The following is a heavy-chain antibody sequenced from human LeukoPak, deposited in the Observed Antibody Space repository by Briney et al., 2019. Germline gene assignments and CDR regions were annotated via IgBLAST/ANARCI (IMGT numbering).Heavy chain of an antibody. J-gene: IGHJ4*02. Sequence: GSSVKVSCKASGGTFSSYAISWVRQAPGQGLEWMGIINPSGGSTSYAQKFQGRVTMTRDTSTSTVYMELSSLRSEDTAVYYCARDGGYDFWSGYHRPDYWGQGTLVTVSS. D-gene: IGHD3-3*01. CDR3: ARDGGYDFWSGYHRPDY. CDR2: INPSGGST. V-gene: IGHV1-46*01. CDR1: GGTFSSYA.